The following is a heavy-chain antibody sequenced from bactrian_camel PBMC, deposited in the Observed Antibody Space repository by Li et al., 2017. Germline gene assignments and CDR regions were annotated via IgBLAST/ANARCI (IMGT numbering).Heavy chain of an antibody. V-gene: IGHV3S55*01. Sequence: HVQLVESGGGSVQAGGSLRLSCVASGYTYDSYCMAWFRQAPGKEREGVATFDSDGDTSYGDSVKGRFTVSLDSANNTLYLQMDNLRPEDTAMYYCAVRGGSWACLDYYNEMEYWGKGTQVTVS. CDR1: GYTYDSYC. J-gene: IGHJ7*01. CDR2: FDSDGDT. D-gene: IGHD3*01.